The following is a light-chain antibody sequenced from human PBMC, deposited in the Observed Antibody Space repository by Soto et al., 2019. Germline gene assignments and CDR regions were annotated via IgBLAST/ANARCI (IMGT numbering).Light chain of an antibody. CDR1: QSVSSN. CDR3: QHYNNWPLT. J-gene: IGKJ1*01. Sequence: EIVMTQSPATLSVSPGEGATLSCRASQSVSSNLAWYQQKPGQAPRFLIYGASTRATGIPARFSGSGSGTEFTLTISSLQSEDFAVYYCQHYNNWPLTFGQGTKVDIK. CDR2: GAS. V-gene: IGKV3-15*01.